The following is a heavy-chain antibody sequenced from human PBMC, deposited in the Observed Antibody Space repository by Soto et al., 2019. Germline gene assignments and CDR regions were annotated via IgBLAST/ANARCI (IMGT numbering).Heavy chain of an antibody. D-gene: IGHD3-3*01. J-gene: IGHJ4*02. Sequence: EVQLVQSGAEVKKPGESLRISCKASGYSFNNFWIGWVRQMPGKGLEWMGIIYPGDSDTRYSPSVQGRVTISADTSRRTAYLQWSSLTASDTAIYYCARHPSPPYDFTYGNYWGLGTLVTVST. V-gene: IGHV5-51*01. CDR3: ARHPSPPYDFTYGNY. CDR1: GYSFNNFW. CDR2: IYPGDSDT.